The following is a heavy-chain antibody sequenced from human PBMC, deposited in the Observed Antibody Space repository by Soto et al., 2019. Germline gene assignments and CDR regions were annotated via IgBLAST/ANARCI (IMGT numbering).Heavy chain of an antibody. CDR2: ISWNSGNI. V-gene: IGHV3-9*01. CDR1: GFSFDDFA. D-gene: IGHD1-26*01. Sequence: EVQLVESGGGLVQPGRSLRLSCAASGFSFDDFAMHWVRHVPGKGLEWVSGISWNSGNIAYADSVKGRFTMSRDNAKYSLYLYMNSLRAEDTALYYCGKARSISGTYQAIHYWGQGTLVTVSS. J-gene: IGHJ4*02. CDR3: GKARSISGTYQAIHY.